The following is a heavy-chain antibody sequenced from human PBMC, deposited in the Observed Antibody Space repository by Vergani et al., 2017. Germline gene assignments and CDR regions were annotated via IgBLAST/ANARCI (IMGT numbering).Heavy chain of an antibody. Sequence: QVQLQQWGAGLLKPSETLSLTCAVYGGSFSGYYWSWIRQPPGKGLEWIGEINHSGSTNYNPSLKSRVTISVDTSKNQFSLKLSSVTAAATAVYYCARSMVRGVVLIYGYDYWGQGTLVTVSS. D-gene: IGHD3-10*01. CDR3: ARSMVRGVVLIYGYDY. V-gene: IGHV4-34*01. CDR2: INHSGST. J-gene: IGHJ4*02. CDR1: GGSFSGYY.